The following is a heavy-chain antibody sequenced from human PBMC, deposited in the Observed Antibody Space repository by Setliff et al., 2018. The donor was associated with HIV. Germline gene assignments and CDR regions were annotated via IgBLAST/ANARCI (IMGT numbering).Heavy chain of an antibody. J-gene: IGHJ6*03. V-gene: IGHV4-59*01. CDR2: IYYSGNT. Sequence: PSETLSLTCTVPGGPFSSTSWSWIRQFPGQGLEWIGYIYYSGNTNYNPSLKSRVTISIDTSKNRFFLKLNSVTAADTAIYYCARDLHQPGYFYYVDVWGKGTAVTVS. CDR1: GGPFSSTS. CDR3: ARDLHQPGYFYYVDV. D-gene: IGHD3-16*01.